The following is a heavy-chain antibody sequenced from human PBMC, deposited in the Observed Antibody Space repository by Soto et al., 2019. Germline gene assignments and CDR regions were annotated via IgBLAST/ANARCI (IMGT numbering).Heavy chain of an antibody. J-gene: IGHJ4*02. CDR2: IWYDGSNK. CDR1: GFTFSSYG. D-gene: IGHD5-18*01. V-gene: IGHV3-33*01. CDR3: ARDPTASRQFYY. Sequence: QVQLVESGGGVVQPGRSLRLSCAASGFTFSSYGMHWVRQAPGKGLEWVAVIWYDGSNKYYADSVKGRFTISRDNSKNTLYLQMNSLRAEDTAVYYCARDPTASRQFYYWGQGTLVTVSS.